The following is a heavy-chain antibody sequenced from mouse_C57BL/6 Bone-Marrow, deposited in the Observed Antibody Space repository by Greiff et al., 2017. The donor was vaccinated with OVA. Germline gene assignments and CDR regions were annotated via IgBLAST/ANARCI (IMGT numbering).Heavy chain of an antibody. CDR3: ARRDYYGSSSYYYAMDY. D-gene: IGHD1-1*01. Sequence: EVMLVESGGGLVKPGGSLKLSCAASGFTFSDYGMHWVRQAPEKGLEWVAYISSGSSPIYYADTVKGRFTISRDNAKNTLFLQMTSLRSEDTAMYYCARRDYYGSSSYYYAMDYWGQGTSVTVSS. CDR2: ISSGSSPI. V-gene: IGHV5-17*01. J-gene: IGHJ4*01. CDR1: GFTFSDYG.